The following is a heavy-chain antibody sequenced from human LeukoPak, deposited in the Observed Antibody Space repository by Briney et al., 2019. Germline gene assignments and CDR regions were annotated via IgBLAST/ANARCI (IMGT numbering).Heavy chain of an antibody. CDR1: GFTFSSYG. J-gene: IGHJ4*02. D-gene: IGHD6-13*01. CDR2: IWYDGSNK. CDR3: AKGTERIAAAGMEY. Sequence: GGSLRLSCAASGFTFSSYGMHWVRQAPGKGLEWVAVIWYDGSNKYYADSVKGRFTISRDNSKNALYLQMNSLRAEDTAVYYCAKGTERIAAAGMEYWGQGTLVTVSS. V-gene: IGHV3-33*06.